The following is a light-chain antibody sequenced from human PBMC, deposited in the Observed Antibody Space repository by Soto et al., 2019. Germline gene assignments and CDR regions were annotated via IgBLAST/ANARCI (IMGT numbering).Light chain of an antibody. CDR1: KLGAKH. J-gene: IGLJ2*01. Sequence: SYELTQSPSVSVSPGQTASITGSGDKLGAKHASWYQQRPGQSPVVIYQHGERPSGIPERFSGSNSGNTATLTISETQAMDEADYYCQAWDSSTVVFGGGTKLTGL. CDR3: QAWDSSTVV. V-gene: IGLV3-1*01. CDR2: QHG.